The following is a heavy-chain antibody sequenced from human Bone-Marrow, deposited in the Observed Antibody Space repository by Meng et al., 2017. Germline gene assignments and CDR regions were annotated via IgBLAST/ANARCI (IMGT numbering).Heavy chain of an antibody. Sequence: VQLQQLGAGLLKPSETLSPSCVVSGGSFSDYYWSVIRQPPGKGLEWIGEINHSGSTNYNPSLESRATISVDTSQNNLSLKLSSVTAADSAVYYCARGPTTMAHDFDYWGQGTLVTVSS. D-gene: IGHD4-11*01. CDR2: INHSGST. J-gene: IGHJ4*02. CDR3: ARGPTTMAHDFDY. V-gene: IGHV4-34*01. CDR1: GGSFSDYY.